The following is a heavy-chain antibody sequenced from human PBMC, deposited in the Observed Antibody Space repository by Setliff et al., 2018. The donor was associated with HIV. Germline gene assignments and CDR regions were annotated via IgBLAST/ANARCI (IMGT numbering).Heavy chain of an antibody. CDR1: GYTFATYW. J-gene: IGHJ3*02. Sequence: GESLKISCKGSGYTFATYWIGWVRQMPGKGLEWMGIIYPGDSDTRYSPSFQGQVTISADMSITTAYPQWNTLKASDTAMYYCARRPYYDSWSGHQAFDIWGQGTMVTVSS. V-gene: IGHV5-51*01. CDR2: IYPGDSDT. CDR3: ARRPYYDSWSGHQAFDI. D-gene: IGHD3-3*01.